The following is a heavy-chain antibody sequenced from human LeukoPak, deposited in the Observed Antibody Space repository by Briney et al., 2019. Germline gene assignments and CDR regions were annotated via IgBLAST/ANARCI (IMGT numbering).Heavy chain of an antibody. J-gene: IGHJ4*02. D-gene: IGHD3-22*01. CDR1: GFTFSDYG. V-gene: IGHV3-33*01. CDR3: ARGVDYYENSGTIDY. Sequence: GGSLRLSCTASGFTFSDYGMHWVRQPPGKGLEWVAIIGYDGSNKKYEDSVKGRFTISRDNSKNTMYLQMNSLRAEDTAVYYCARGVDYYENSGTIDYWGQGTLVTASS. CDR2: IGYDGSNK.